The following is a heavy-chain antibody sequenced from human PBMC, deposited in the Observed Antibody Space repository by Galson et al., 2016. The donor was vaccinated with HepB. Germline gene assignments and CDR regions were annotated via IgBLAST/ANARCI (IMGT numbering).Heavy chain of an antibody. D-gene: IGHD3-9*01. V-gene: IGHV3-64D*09. Sequence: SLRLSCAASGFTFSSYAMYWVRQAPGKGLEYVSVISSNGGSIYYADSVKGRFNISRDNSKNTVYLQITSLKAEDTAVYYCVKGRYDHNFWGQGTLVTVSS. CDR1: GFTFSSYA. J-gene: IGHJ4*02. CDR3: VKGRYDHNF. CDR2: ISSNGGSI.